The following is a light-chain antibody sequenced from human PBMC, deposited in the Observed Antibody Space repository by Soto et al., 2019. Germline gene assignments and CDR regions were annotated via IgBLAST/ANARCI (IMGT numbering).Light chain of an antibody. Sequence: SYELTQPPSVSVAPGQTARITCGGNNIGSKSVHWYQQKPDQAPVLVVYDDSDRPSGIPERFSGSKSGNTASLTISDLRPEDEADYYCASYTISRTQVFGTGTKLTVL. CDR2: DDS. J-gene: IGLJ1*01. CDR1: NIGSKS. CDR3: ASYTISRTQV. V-gene: IGLV3-21*02.